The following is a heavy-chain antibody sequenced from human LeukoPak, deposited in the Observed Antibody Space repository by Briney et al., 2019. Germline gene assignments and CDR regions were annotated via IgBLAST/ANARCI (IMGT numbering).Heavy chain of an antibody. CDR1: GFTFSSYG. D-gene: IGHD4-17*01. CDR3: ARASGHYGDYPFDY. J-gene: IGHJ4*02. V-gene: IGHV3-33*01. Sequence: PGRSLSLSCAASGFTFSSYGMHWVRQAPGKGLEWVAVIWYDGSNKYHADSVKGRFTISRDNSKNTLYLQMNSLRAEDTAVYYCARASGHYGDYPFDYWGQGTLVTVSS. CDR2: IWYDGSNK.